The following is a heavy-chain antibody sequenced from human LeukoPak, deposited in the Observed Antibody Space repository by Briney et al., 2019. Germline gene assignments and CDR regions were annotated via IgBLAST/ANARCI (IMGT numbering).Heavy chain of an antibody. D-gene: IGHD4-17*01. J-gene: IGHJ4*02. V-gene: IGHV1-2*06. CDR2: INPNSGGT. CDR3: ARTDGVDY. CDR1: GYTFTGYY. Sequence: VSVKVSCTASGYTFTGYYMHWVRQAPGQGREWVGRINPNSGGTNYAQKFQGRVTMTRDTSISTAYMELSSLRSDDTAVYYCARTDGVDYWGQGTLVTVSS.